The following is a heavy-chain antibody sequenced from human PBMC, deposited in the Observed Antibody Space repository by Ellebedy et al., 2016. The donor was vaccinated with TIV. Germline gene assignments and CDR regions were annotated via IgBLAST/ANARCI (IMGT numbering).Heavy chain of an antibody. D-gene: IGHD3-10*01. CDR1: GFTFTSYG. Sequence: PGGSLRLSCAASGFTFTSYGMHWVRQAPGKGLEWVTFIRYDGSDKYYSESVKGRFTISRDNSKNTLNLQMNSLRLEDTAVYYCAKVLFAFGEFESPFDPWGQGTLVIVS. V-gene: IGHV3-30*02. CDR3: AKVLFAFGEFESPFDP. J-gene: IGHJ5*02. CDR2: IRYDGSDK.